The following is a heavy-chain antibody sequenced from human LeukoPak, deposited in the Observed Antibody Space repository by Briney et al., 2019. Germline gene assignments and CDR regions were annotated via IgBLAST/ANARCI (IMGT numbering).Heavy chain of an antibody. Sequence: GGSLRLSCAASGFTFSGHWRSWVRQAPGEGLEWVDNINQGGSDKYYVDSVRGRFTISRDNANNLLYLQMNSLRGEGTAVYYCTRDRSRAEDDWGRGTLVSVSS. D-gene: IGHD1-14*01. V-gene: IGHV3-7*01. CDR1: GFTFSGHW. CDR3: TRDRSRAEDD. CDR2: INQGGSDK. J-gene: IGHJ4*02.